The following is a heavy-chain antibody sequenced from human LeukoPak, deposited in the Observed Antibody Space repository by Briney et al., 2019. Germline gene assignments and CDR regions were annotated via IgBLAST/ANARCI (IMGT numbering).Heavy chain of an antibody. Sequence: NPSETLSLTCTVSGGSIRSYHWSWIRQPPGKGLEWIGYIYYSGSTYYNPSLKSRVTISVDTSKNQFSLKLSSVTAADTAVYYCAREGTYYDFWSGYSEYYFDYWGQGTLVTVSS. D-gene: IGHD3-3*01. CDR2: IYYSGST. V-gene: IGHV4-30-4*08. J-gene: IGHJ4*02. CDR3: AREGTYYDFWSGYSEYYFDY. CDR1: GGSIRSYH.